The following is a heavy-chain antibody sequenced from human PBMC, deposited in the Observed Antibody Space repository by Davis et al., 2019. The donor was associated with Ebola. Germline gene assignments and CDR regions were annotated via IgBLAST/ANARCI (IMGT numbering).Heavy chain of an antibody. D-gene: IGHD3-22*01. CDR3: ARDRYSDGSGYFFEQSH. V-gene: IGHV1-69*13. CDR2: IIPVFGIP. J-gene: IGHJ4*02. CDR1: GGTFSSYG. Sequence: SVQVSCKASGGTFSSYGISWVRQAPGQGPDWMGGIIPVFGIPKYAQKFQGRVTITADESTSTAYMELSSLRSEDTAVYYCARDRYSDGSGYFFEQSHWGQGTLVTVSS.